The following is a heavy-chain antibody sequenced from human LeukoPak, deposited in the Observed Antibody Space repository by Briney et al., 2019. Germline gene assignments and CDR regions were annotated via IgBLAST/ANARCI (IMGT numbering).Heavy chain of an antibody. CDR1: GFTFSSYA. CDR2: ISYDGSNK. J-gene: IGHJ3*01. D-gene: IGHD4-17*01. CDR3: ASITVTSDAFDV. Sequence: GGSLRLSCAASGFTFSSYAMHWVRQAPGKGREWVAVISYDGSNKYYEDSVKGRFTTSRDNSKNTMYLQMNSLRAEDTAVYYCASITVTSDAFDVWGQGTMVTVSS. V-gene: IGHV3-30-3*01.